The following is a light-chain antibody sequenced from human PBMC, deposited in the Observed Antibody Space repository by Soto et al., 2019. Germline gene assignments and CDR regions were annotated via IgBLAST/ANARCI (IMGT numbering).Light chain of an antibody. Sequence: EIVMTQSPVTLSVSPGERATLSCRASQSVTNSYLAWYQQKPGQAPRLLSFGASTRAAGIPARVSGRGSGTEFTLTISSLQSEDFAVYDCQQYSNWPLTFGGGTKVDIK. CDR1: QSVTNSY. V-gene: IGKV3-15*01. CDR2: GAS. CDR3: QQYSNWPLT. J-gene: IGKJ4*01.